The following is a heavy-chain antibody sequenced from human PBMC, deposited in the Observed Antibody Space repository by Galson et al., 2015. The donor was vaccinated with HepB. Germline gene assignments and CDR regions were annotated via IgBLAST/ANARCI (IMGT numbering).Heavy chain of an antibody. D-gene: IGHD6-6*01. J-gene: IGHJ3*02. CDR1: GYTFTSYG. Sequence: SVKVSCKASGYTFTSYGISWVRQAPGQGLEWMGWISAYNGNTNYAQKLQGRVTMTTDTSTSTAYMELRSLRSDDTAVYYCARDLLPSIAARRSGRGAFDIWGQGTMVTVSS. CDR2: ISAYNGNT. V-gene: IGHV1-18*01. CDR3: ARDLLPSIAARRSGRGAFDI.